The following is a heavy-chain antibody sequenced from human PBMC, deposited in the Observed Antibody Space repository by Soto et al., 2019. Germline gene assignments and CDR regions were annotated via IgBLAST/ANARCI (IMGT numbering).Heavy chain of an antibody. Sequence: SETLSLTCAVSGGSISCGGYSWSWIRQPPGKCLEWIGYIYHSGSTYYNPSLKSRVTISVDRSKNQFSLKLSSVTAADTAVYYCARVGDYYGSGSYEGSWFDPWGQGTLVTVSS. CDR2: IYHSGST. V-gene: IGHV4-30-2*01. CDR1: GGSISCGGYS. D-gene: IGHD3-10*01. CDR3: ARVGDYYGSGSYEGSWFDP. J-gene: IGHJ5*02.